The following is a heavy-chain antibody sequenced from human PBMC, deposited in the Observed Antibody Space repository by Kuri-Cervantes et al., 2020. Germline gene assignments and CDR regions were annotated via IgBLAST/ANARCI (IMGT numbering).Heavy chain of an antibody. D-gene: IGHD3-10*01. J-gene: IGHJ4*02. CDR3: ARETGWVGESKRNFDY. CDR2: IKQDGSEK. V-gene: IGHV3-7*03. CDR1: GFTFSSYW. Sequence: GESLKISCAASGFTFSSYWMSWVRQAPGKGLEWVANIKQDGSEKYYVDSVKGRFTISRDNAKNSLYLQMNSLRAEDTAVYYCARETGWVGESKRNFDYWGQGTLVTVSS.